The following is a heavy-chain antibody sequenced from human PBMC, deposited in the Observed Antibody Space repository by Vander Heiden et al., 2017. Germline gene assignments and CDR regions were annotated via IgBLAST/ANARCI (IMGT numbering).Heavy chain of an antibody. J-gene: IGHJ4*02. CDR3: ARGREYNSGRGFDY. CDR1: GASSTSHY. CDR2: IYTNGNN. D-gene: IGHD6-19*01. V-gene: IGHV4-4*07. Sequence: QVQLQESGPGLVKPSETLSLTRNVSGASSTSHYWSWIRQPAGKGLEWIGRIYTNGNNNYNPSLKSRVTMSVDTSKNQFSLKLTSVTAADTAVYYCARGREYNSGRGFDYWGQGTLVTVSS.